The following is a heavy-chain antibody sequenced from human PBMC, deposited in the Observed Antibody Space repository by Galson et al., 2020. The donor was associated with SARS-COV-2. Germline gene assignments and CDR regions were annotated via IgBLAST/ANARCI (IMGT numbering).Heavy chain of an antibody. CDR1: GYTFTSYG. CDR3: ARDEGDRYSGYDFGPDY. CDR2: ISAYNGNT. D-gene: IGHD5-12*01. V-gene: IGHV1-18*04. Sequence: ASVKVSCKASGYTFTSYGISWVRQAPRQELEWMGWISAYNGNTNYAQKLQGRVTMTTDTSTSTAYMELRSLSSDDTAVYYCARDEGDRYSGYDFGPDYWGQGALVTVSS. J-gene: IGHJ4*02.